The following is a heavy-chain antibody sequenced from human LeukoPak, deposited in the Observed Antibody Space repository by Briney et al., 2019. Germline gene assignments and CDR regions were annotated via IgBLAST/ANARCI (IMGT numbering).Heavy chain of an antibody. V-gene: IGHV4-59*01. Sequence: ASETLSLTCTVSGVSISSYYWSWIRQPPGKGLEWIGYIYYSGSTNYNPSLKSRVTISIDTSKSQFSLKLSSVTAADTAVYYCARGPRVSGYYYDFDYWGQGTLVTVSS. J-gene: IGHJ4*02. D-gene: IGHD3-22*01. CDR2: IYYSGST. CDR1: GVSISSYY. CDR3: ARGPRVSGYYYDFDY.